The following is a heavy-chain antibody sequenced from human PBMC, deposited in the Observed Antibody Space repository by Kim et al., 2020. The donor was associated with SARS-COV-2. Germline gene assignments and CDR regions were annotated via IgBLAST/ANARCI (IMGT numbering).Heavy chain of an antibody. J-gene: IGHJ3*02. D-gene: IGHD3-10*01. CDR2: INRSGNT. V-gene: IGHV4-34*01. Sequence: SETLSLTCAVYGGSFSGYYWSWIRQPPGKGLEWIGEINRSGNTNYIPSLKSRVTISVDTSRNQFSLKVTSVTAADTAVYYCARAGYGSGIYTNAFDIWGLGTMVTVSS. CDR3: ARAGYGSGIYTNAFDI. CDR1: GGSFSGYY.